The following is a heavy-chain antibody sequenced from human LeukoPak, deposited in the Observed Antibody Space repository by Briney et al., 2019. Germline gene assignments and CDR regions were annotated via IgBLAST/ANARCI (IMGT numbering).Heavy chain of an antibody. V-gene: IGHV3-30*02. D-gene: IGHD3-10*01. CDR1: GFIFSDYY. J-gene: IGHJ4*02. CDR2: IRYDGSNK. CDR3: AKDFGSPDY. Sequence: GGSLRLSCAVAGFIFSDYYMSWIRQAPGKGLEWVAFIRYDGSNKYYADSVKGRFTISRDNSKNTLYLQMNSLRPEDTAVYYCAKDFGSPDYWGQGTLVTVSS.